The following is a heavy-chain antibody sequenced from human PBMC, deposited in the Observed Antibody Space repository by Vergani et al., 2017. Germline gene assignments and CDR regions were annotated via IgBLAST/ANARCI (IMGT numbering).Heavy chain of an antibody. CDR1: GGSISSGGYS. D-gene: IGHD3-10*01. CDR3: ARSRIYYGAGSPDY. V-gene: IGHV4-30-4*07. J-gene: IGHJ4*02. Sequence: QVQLQESGSGLVKPSQTLSLTCAVSGGSISSGGYSWSWIRQPPGKGLEWMGYVSFRGDTLYDPSVKGRMTISLNTSSNQFSLYLTSVTAADTAVYYCARSRIYYGAGSPDYWGQGTLVTVSS. CDR2: VSFRGDT.